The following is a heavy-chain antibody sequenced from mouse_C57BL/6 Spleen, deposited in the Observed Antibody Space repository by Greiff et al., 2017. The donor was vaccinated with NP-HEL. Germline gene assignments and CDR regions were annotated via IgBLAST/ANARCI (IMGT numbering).Heavy chain of an antibody. CDR2: IYPGSGNT. D-gene: IGHD2-10*02. J-gene: IGHJ1*03. Sequence: QVQLKESGPELVKPGASVKISCKASGYSFTSYYIHWVKQRPGQGLEWIGWIYPGSGNTKYNEKFKGKATLTADTSSSTAYMQLSSLTSEDSAVYYCVLYGNWYFDVWGTGTTVTVSS. CDR3: VLYGNWYFDV. CDR1: GYSFTSYY. V-gene: IGHV1-66*01.